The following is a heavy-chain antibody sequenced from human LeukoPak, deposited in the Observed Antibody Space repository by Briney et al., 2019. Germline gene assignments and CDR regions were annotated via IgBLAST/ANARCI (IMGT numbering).Heavy chain of an antibody. CDR3: ARRKARYDILIQYGMDV. Sequence: PGRSLRLSRAASGFTFSDYYMSWIRQAPGKGLEWVSYISSSGSTIYYADSVKGRFTISRDNAKNSLYLQMSSLRAEDTAVYYCARRKARYDILIQYGMDVWGQGTTVTVSS. CDR2: ISSSGSTI. V-gene: IGHV3-11*01. CDR1: GFTFSDYY. D-gene: IGHD3-9*01. J-gene: IGHJ6*02.